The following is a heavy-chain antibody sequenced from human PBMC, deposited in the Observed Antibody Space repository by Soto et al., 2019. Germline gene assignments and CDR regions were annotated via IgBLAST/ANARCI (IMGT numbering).Heavy chain of an antibody. D-gene: IGHD6-19*01. Sequence: EVQLLESGGGLVQPGGSLRLSCAASGFTFSDYAMSWVRQAPGKGLEWVSAISASGGTTYYADSVRGRFTISRDISKNTLYLQMNSLRAEDTVVYYCAKDRKSGSGWYWDYWGQGTLVTVSS. CDR3: AKDRKSGSGWYWDY. CDR2: ISASGGTT. V-gene: IGHV3-23*01. CDR1: GFTFSDYA. J-gene: IGHJ4*02.